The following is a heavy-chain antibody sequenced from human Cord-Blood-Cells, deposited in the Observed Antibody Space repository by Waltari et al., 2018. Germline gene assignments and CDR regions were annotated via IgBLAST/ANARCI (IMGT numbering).Heavy chain of an antibody. Sequence: EVQLLESGGGLVQPGGSLRLSCAAPGLTFRSYAMIWVRQAPGKGLEWVSSISGSGGSTDYADSVKGRFTISRDNSKNTLYLQMNSLRAEDTAVYYCAKDYYYDSSGYDYWGQGTLVTVSS. CDR1: GLTFRSYA. CDR2: ISGSGGST. J-gene: IGHJ4*02. CDR3: AKDYYYDSSGYDY. V-gene: IGHV3-23*01. D-gene: IGHD3-22*01.